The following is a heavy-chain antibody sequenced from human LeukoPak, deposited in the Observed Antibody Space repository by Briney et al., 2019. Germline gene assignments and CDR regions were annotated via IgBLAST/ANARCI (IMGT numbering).Heavy chain of an antibody. V-gene: IGHV4-59*08. CDR1: GGSISSYY. Sequence: SETLSLTCTVSGGSISSYYWSWIRQPPGKGLEWIGYIYYSGSTNYNPSLKSRVTISVDTSKNQFSLKLSSVTAADTAVYYCARLYSSGWTSAIDYWGQGTLVTVSS. D-gene: IGHD6-19*01. CDR3: ARLYSSGWTSAIDY. CDR2: IYYSGST. J-gene: IGHJ4*02.